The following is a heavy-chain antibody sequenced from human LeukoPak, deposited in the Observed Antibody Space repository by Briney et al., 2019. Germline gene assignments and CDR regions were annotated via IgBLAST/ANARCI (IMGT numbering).Heavy chain of an antibody. D-gene: IGHD6-19*01. J-gene: IGHJ3*02. V-gene: IGHV3-30*02. CDR3: ATDSGYSSGWFGAGDAFDI. CDR2: IWYDGSNK. CDR1: GFTFSSYG. Sequence: PGGSLRLSCAASGFTFSSYGMHWVRQAPGKGLEWVAVIWYDGSNKYYADSVKGRFTISRDNSKNTLYLQMNSLRAEDTAVYYCATDSGYSSGWFGAGDAFDIWGQGTMVTVSS.